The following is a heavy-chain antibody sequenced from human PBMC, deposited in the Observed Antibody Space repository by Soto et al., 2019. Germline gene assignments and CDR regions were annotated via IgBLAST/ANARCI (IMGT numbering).Heavy chain of an antibody. CDR3: ARGRYYGSGSYYFDY. D-gene: IGHD3-10*01. Sequence: SETLSLTCAVSGGSISSSNWWSWVRQPPGKGLEWIGEIYHSGSTNYNPSLKSGVTISVDKSKNQFSLKLSSVTAADTAVYYCARGRYYGSGSYYFDYWAQGTLVPVSS. J-gene: IGHJ4*02. CDR2: IYHSGST. CDR1: GGSISSSNW. V-gene: IGHV4-4*02.